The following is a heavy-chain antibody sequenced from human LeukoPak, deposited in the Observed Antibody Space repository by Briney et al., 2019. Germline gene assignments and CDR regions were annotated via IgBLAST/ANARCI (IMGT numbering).Heavy chain of an antibody. V-gene: IGHV1-69*13. Sequence: GASVKVSCKASGYTFTSYGISWVRQAPGQGLEWMGGIIPIFGTANYAQKFQGRVTITADESTSTAYMELSSLRSEDTAVYYCARNNYYDSSGYPRGGAFDIWGQGTMVTVSS. J-gene: IGHJ3*02. CDR3: ARNNYYDSSGYPRGGAFDI. CDR1: GYTFTSYG. D-gene: IGHD3-22*01. CDR2: IIPIFGTA.